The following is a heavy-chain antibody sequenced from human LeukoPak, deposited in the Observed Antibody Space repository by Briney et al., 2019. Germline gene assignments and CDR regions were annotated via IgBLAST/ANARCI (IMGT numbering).Heavy chain of an antibody. CDR3: AKAVLLWFGEPYMDV. Sequence: GGSLRLSCAASGFTSSSYEMNWVRQAPGKGLEWVSYISSSGSTIYYADSVKGRFTISRDNSKNTLYLQMSSLRAEDTAVYYCAKAVLLWFGEPYMDVWGQGTLVTVSS. CDR2: ISSSGSTI. D-gene: IGHD3-10*01. CDR1: GFTSSSYE. J-gene: IGHJ4*02. V-gene: IGHV3-48*03.